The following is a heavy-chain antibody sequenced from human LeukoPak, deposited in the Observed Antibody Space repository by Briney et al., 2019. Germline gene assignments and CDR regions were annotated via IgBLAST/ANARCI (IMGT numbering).Heavy chain of an antibody. CDR1: GGSISSSSYY. CDR2: IYYSGST. J-gene: IGHJ4*02. D-gene: IGHD4-17*01. V-gene: IGHV4-39*07. CDR3: AREAQSDYGDYGEKGY. Sequence: SETLSLTCTVPGGSISSSSYYWGWIRQPPGKGLEWIGSIYYSGSTYYNPSLKSRVTISVDTSKNQFSLKLSSVTAADTAVYYCAREAQSDYGDYGEKGYWGQGTLVTVSS.